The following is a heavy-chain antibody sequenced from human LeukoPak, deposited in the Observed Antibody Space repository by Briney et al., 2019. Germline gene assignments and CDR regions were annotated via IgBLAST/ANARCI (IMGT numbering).Heavy chain of an antibody. CDR3: ARDPYSSSLLDY. CDR1: GFTFSSYA. Sequence: GGSLRLSCAASGFTFSSYAMHWVRQAPAKGLEWVAVISYDGSNKYYADSVKGRFTISRDNSKNTLYLQMNSLRAEDTAVYYCARDPYSSSLLDYWGQGTLVTVSS. J-gene: IGHJ4*02. V-gene: IGHV3-30*04. D-gene: IGHD6-13*01. CDR2: ISYDGSNK.